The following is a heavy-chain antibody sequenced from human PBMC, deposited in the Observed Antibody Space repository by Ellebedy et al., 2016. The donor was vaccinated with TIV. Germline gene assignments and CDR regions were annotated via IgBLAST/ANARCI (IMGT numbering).Heavy chain of an antibody. CDR3: ARDSPPGGY. J-gene: IGHJ4*02. CDR1: GFTVSSNY. CDR2: IYSGADGGDT. V-gene: IGHV3-53*01. Sequence: GESLKISCAASGFTVSSNYMNWVRQAPGKGLEWVSVIYSGADGGDTYYADSVKGRFTISRDNSKNTLYLQMDSLRAEDTAVYYCARDSPPGGYWGQGTLVTVSS.